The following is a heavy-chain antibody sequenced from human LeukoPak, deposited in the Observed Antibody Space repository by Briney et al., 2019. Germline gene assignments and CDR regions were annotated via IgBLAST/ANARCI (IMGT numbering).Heavy chain of an antibody. V-gene: IGHV3-30*03. J-gene: IGHJ6*02. Sequence: GGSLRLSCAASGFTFSSYGMHWVRQAPGKGLEWVAVISYDGSNKYYADSVKGRFTISRDNSKNTLYLQMNSLRAEDTAVYYCARDRRTDYYTMDVWGQGTTVTVSS. CDR2: ISYDGSNK. CDR1: GFTFSSYG. CDR3: ARDRRTDYYTMDV. D-gene: IGHD3/OR15-3a*01.